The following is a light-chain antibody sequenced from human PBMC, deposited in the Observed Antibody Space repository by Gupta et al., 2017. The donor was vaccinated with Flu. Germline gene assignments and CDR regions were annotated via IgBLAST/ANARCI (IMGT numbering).Light chain of an antibody. J-gene: IGKJ3*01. Sequence: DIVMTQSPDSLAVSLGERATINCKSSQSGFFDSINRKYLHWYQQKPGQPPKLLISWASTRESGVPDRFSGSGSETDFNLTISSLQAEDVAVYYCHQKDHPPSTFGRGTIVEIK. CDR3: HQKDHPPST. CDR2: WAS. CDR1: QSGFFDSINRKY. V-gene: IGKV4-1*01.